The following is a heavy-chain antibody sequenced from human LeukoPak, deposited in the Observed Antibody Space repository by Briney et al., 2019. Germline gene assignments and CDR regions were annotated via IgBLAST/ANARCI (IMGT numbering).Heavy chain of an antibody. CDR2: INPSGGST. CDR1: GYTFTSYY. J-gene: IGHJ6*02. D-gene: IGHD3-22*01. V-gene: IGHV1-46*01. Sequence: ASVKVSCKASGYTFTSYYMHWVRQAPGQGLEWMGIINPSGGSTSYAQKFQGRVTMTRDTSTSTVYMEPSSLRSEDTAVYYCARDSSVTMADYGMDVWGQGTTVTVSS. CDR3: ARDSSVTMADYGMDV.